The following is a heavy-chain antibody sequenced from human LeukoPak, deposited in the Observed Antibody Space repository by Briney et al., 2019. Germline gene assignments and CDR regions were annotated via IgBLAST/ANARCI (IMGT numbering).Heavy chain of an antibody. V-gene: IGHV3-7*01. Sequence: QSGGSLRLSCAASGFTFSSYSMNWARQAPGKGLEWVANIKQDERETHYVDSVKGRFTVSRDNAKNSVSLQMNSLRVEDTAVYYCARDPGPNLAAWGAFDIWGQGTLVTVSS. CDR2: IKQDERET. J-gene: IGHJ3*02. CDR3: ARDPGPNLAAWGAFDI. CDR1: GFTFSSYS. D-gene: IGHD6-19*01.